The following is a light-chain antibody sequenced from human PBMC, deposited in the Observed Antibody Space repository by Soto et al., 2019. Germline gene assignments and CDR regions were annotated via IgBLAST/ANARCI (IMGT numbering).Light chain of an antibody. CDR3: QQYNNWPPTWT. V-gene: IGKV3-15*01. J-gene: IGKJ1*01. Sequence: EIVMTQSPATLSVSPGERATLSCRASQSVSSNLACYQQKPGQAPRLLIYGASTRATGIPARFSGSGSGTEFTLTISSLQSEDFAVYYCQQYNNWPPTWTFGQGTTVEIK. CDR1: QSVSSN. CDR2: GAS.